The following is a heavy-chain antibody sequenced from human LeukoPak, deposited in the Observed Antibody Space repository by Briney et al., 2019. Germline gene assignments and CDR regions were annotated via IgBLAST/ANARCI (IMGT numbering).Heavy chain of an antibody. J-gene: IGHJ4*02. CDR3: AMRENSSGYLLDY. V-gene: IGHV4-4*02. CDR2: IYHSGST. D-gene: IGHD6-19*01. CDR1: GGSISSSNW. Sequence: PSGTLSLTCAVSGGSISSSNWWSWVRQPPGKGLEWIGEIYHSGSTNYNPSLKSRVTISVDKSKNQFSLKLSSVTAADTAVYYCAMRENSSGYLLDYWGQGTLVTVSS.